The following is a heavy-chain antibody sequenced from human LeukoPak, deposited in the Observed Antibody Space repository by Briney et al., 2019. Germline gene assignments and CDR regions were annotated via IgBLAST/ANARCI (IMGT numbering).Heavy chain of an antibody. CDR1: GFNFYG. Sequence: GGSLRLSCAASGFNFYGVSWVRQAPGKGLEWVSCLDAAGRTYYADSVKGRFTISRDNSKNTLNLQMNSLRAEDTAMYYCTQQSSSYSRFDFWGQGTLVTVSS. J-gene: IGHJ4*02. CDR2: LDAAGRT. CDR3: TQQSSSYSRFDF. V-gene: IGHV3-23*01. D-gene: IGHD2-21*01.